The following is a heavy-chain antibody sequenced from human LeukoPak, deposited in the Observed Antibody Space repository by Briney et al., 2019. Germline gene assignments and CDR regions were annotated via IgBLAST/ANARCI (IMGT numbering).Heavy chain of an antibody. Sequence: PGGSLRLPCAVSGFTFSSYGMHWVRQAPGKGLEWVAVISYDGSNKYYADSVKGRFTISRDNSKNTLYLQMNSLRAEDTAVYYCAKEVLAAGTSDYWGQGTLVTVSS. CDR1: GFTFSSYG. D-gene: IGHD6-13*01. J-gene: IGHJ4*02. CDR3: AKEVLAAGTSDY. V-gene: IGHV3-30*18. CDR2: ISYDGSNK.